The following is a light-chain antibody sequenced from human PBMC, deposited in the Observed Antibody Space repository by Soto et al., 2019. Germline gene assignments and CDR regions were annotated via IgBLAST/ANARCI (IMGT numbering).Light chain of an antibody. CDR3: QQYDVYST. V-gene: IGKV1-5*03. Sequence: DIQMTQSPSTLSASVGGTVTITCRASRSISSWLAWYQQKPGIAPKLLIYKASTLQSGVPSRFRGSGYGTDFTLTISRLQPDDSATSYCQQYDVYSTFGQGTKVEIK. CDR1: RSISSW. J-gene: IGKJ1*01. CDR2: KAS.